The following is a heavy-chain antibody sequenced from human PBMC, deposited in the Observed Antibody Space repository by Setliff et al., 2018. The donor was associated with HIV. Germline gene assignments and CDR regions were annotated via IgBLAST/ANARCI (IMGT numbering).Heavy chain of an antibody. J-gene: IGHJ4*02. CDR1: GLILSDQF. CDR2: TRSSSSSI. V-gene: IGHV3-48*01. D-gene: IGHD5-12*01. Sequence: PGGSLRLSCAVSGLILSDQFIDWVRQAPGKGLEWVGRTRSSSSSIYHADSVKGRFTISRDNAKNTLYLQMNRLRAEDTALYYCVRGPQFRLHWGQGTLVTVSS. CDR3: VRGPQFRLH.